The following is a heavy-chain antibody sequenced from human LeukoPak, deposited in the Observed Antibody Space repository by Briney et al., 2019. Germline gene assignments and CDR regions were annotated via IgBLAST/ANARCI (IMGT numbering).Heavy chain of an antibody. CDR2: ISYDGSNK. J-gene: IGHJ4*02. V-gene: IGHV3-30*04. CDR3: ARALEN. Sequence: PGRSLRLSCAASGFTFSSYAMHWVRQAPDKGLEWVAVISYDGSNKYYADSVKGRFTISRDNSKNTLYLQMNSLRAEDTAVYYCARALENWGQGTLVTVSS. CDR1: GFTFSSYA.